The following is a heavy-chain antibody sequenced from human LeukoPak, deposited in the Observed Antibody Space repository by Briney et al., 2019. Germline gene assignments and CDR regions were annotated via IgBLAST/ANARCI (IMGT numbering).Heavy chain of an antibody. J-gene: IGHJ4*02. CDR2: ISWNSGSI. CDR3: AKAPWGIAVAGTGAYFDY. CDR1: GFTFSSYS. V-gene: IGHV3-9*01. D-gene: IGHD6-19*01. Sequence: GGSLRLSCAASGFTFSSYSMSWVRQAPGKGLEWVSGISWNSGSIGYADSVKGRFTISRDNAKNSLYLQMNSLRAEDTALYYCAKAPWGIAVAGTGAYFDYWGQGTLVTVSS.